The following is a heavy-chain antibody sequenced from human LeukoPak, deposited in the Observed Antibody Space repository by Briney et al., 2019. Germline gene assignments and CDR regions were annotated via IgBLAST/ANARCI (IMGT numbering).Heavy chain of an antibody. CDR2: ISAYNGNT. D-gene: IGHD5-18*01. J-gene: IGHJ4*02. V-gene: IGHV1-18*01. CDR3: VRDLGVDTSMIFFDF. CDR1: GYSFTSFG. Sequence: ASVKVSCKASGYSFTSFGISWVRQAPRQGLEWMGWISAYNGNTRSAQKFQGRVTMTTDTSTSTAYMELRSLRFDDTAVFYCVRDLGVDTSMIFFDFWGQGTLVTVSS.